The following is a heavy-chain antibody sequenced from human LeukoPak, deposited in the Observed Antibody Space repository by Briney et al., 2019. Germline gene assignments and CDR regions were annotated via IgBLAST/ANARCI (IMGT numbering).Heavy chain of an antibody. J-gene: IGHJ4*02. D-gene: IGHD3-10*01. Sequence: GGSLRLSCVASGFTFDDYGMFWVRQTPGKGLEWVSAISWNSGIIAYADSVKGRFTIFRDNAKNSLYLQMNSLRVEDTAVYYCAKLGSMVRGVPFDYWGQGTLVTVSS. CDR3: AKLGSMVRGVPFDY. CDR2: ISWNSGII. CDR1: GFTFDDYG. V-gene: IGHV3-9*01.